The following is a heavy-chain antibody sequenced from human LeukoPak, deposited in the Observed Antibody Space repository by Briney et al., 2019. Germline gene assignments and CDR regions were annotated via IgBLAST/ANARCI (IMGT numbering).Heavy chain of an antibody. J-gene: IGHJ4*02. Sequence: GRSLRLSCAASGFTFSSYGMHWVRQAPGKGLEWVAVIWYDGSNEYYADSVKGRFTISRDNSKNTLYLQMNSLRAEDTAVYFCARYRYYDSSAIPGDYWGQGTLVTVSS. CDR1: GFTFSSYG. CDR3: ARYRYYDSSAIPGDY. D-gene: IGHD3-22*01. CDR2: IWYDGSNE. V-gene: IGHV3-33*01.